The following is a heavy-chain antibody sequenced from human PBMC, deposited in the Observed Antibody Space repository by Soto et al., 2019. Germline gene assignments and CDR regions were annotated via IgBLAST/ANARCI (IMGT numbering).Heavy chain of an antibody. V-gene: IGHV4-34*01. CDR1: GGSFSGYY. Sequence: PAETLSLTCAVYGGSFSGYYWSWIRQPPGKGLEWIGEINHSGSTNYNPSLKSRVTISVDTSKNQFSLKLSSVTAADTAVYYCARGLGYSYGSYYYYYYAMDVWGQGTTVTVSS. CDR2: INHSGST. D-gene: IGHD5-18*01. CDR3: ARGLGYSYGSYYYYYYAMDV. J-gene: IGHJ6*02.